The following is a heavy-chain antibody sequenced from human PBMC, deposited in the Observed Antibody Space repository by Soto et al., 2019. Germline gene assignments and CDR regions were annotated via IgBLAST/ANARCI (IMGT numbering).Heavy chain of an antibody. V-gene: IGHV1-69*02. CDR2: IIPILGIA. J-gene: IGHJ6*03. CDR1: GGTFSSYT. Sequence: QVQLVQSGAEVKKPGSSVKVSCKASGGTFSSYTISWVRQAPGQGLEWMGRIIPILGIANYAQKFQGRVTITADKSTSTAYMELSSLRSEDTAVYYCASLRLPNVGELFPYYMDVWGKGTTVTVSS. D-gene: IGHD3-10*01. CDR3: ASLRLPNVGELFPYYMDV.